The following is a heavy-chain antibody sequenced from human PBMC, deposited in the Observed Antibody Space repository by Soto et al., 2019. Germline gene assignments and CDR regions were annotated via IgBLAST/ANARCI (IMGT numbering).Heavy chain of an antibody. J-gene: IGHJ1*01. Sequence: PGGSLRLSCAASGFTFSSYAMSWVRQAPGKGLEWVSAISGSGGSTYYADSVKGRFTISRDNSKNTLYLQMNSLRAEDTAVYYCAKDSVLRFLEWLFTAEYFQHWGQGTLVTVS. V-gene: IGHV3-23*01. CDR3: AKDSVLRFLEWLFTAEYFQH. CDR1: GFTFSSYA. CDR2: ISGSGGST. D-gene: IGHD3-3*01.